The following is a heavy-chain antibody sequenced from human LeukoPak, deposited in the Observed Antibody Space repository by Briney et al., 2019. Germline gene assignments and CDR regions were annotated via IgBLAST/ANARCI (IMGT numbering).Heavy chain of an antibody. Sequence: GGSLRLSCAASGFTFSSYAMSWVRQAPGKGLEWVANIKQDGSEKYYVDSVKGRFTISRDNAKNSLYLQMNSLRAEDTAVYYCAREAAVGVFDYWGQGTLVTVSS. V-gene: IGHV3-7*01. CDR1: GFTFSSYA. J-gene: IGHJ4*02. D-gene: IGHD6-19*01. CDR2: IKQDGSEK. CDR3: AREAAVGVFDY.